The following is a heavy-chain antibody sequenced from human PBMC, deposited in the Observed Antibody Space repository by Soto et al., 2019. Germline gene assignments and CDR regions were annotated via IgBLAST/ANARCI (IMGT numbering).Heavy chain of an antibody. J-gene: IGHJ4*02. CDR3: VSGRYGSGKAFDY. D-gene: IGHD3-10*01. V-gene: IGHV1-3*01. CDR2: INAGNGNT. CDR1: GYTFTSYA. Sequence: QVQLVQSGAEVKKPGASVKVSYKASGYTFTSYAMHWVRQAPGQRLEWMGWINAGNGNTKYSQKFQGRVTITRDTSASTAYMELSSLRSEDTAVYYCVSGRYGSGKAFDYWGQGTLVTVSS.